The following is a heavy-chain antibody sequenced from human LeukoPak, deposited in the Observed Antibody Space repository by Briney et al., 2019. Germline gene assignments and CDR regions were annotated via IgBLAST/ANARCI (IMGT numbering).Heavy chain of an antibody. V-gene: IGHV4-39*07. D-gene: IGHD2-15*01. CDR2: IYYSGST. Sequence: SETLSLTCNVSGGSISSSSYYWGWIRQPPGKGLEWIGSIYYSGSTYYNPSLKSRVTISVDTSKNQFSLKLSSVTAADTAVYYCARVLGYCSGGSCPYDYYYYYYYMDVWGKGTTVTVSS. CDR1: GGSISSSSYY. CDR3: ARVLGYCSGGSCPYDYYYYYYYMDV. J-gene: IGHJ6*03.